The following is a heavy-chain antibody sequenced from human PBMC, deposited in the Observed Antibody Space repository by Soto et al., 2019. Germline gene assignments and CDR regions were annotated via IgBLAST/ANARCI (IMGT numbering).Heavy chain of an antibody. CDR1: GDSISSDSW. D-gene: IGHD2-8*01. CDR2: IYRGTTP. V-gene: IGHV4-4*02. J-gene: IGHJ4*02. Sequence: SETLSLTCAVSGDSISSDSWWSWVRQPPEKGLEWIGEIYRGTTPTYNPSLESRVTISVDKSKNHFSLKLNSVTAADTAVYYCVKNGAYALEYWGPGTRVTVXS. CDR3: VKNGAYALEY.